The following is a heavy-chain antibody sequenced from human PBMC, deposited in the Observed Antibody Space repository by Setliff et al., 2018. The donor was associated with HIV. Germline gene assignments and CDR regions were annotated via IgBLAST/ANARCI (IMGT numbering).Heavy chain of an antibody. CDR1: GLTFSNYW. V-gene: IGHV3-74*01. J-gene: IGHJ4*02. D-gene: IGHD3-3*01. CDR2: IDSDGSDT. CDR3: ARGPQYNFWGGYLGL. Sequence: GGSLRLSCAASGLTFSNYWMHWVRQAPGKGLEWVSRIDSDGSDTNYADSVRGRFTISRDNAKNTVYLQLTSLRAEDTAVYYCARGPQYNFWGGYLGLWGRGTLVTAPQ.